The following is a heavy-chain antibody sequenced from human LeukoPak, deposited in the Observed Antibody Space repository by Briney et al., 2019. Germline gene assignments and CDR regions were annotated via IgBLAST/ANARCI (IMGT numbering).Heavy chain of an antibody. CDR3: ARDRAYGSGSYLN. Sequence: GGSLRLSCVASGFTFSGYTMNWVRQAPGKGLEWVSYISTTSSTIYYADSVKGRFTISRDNSRTPLYLQMNSLRVEDTAVYYCARDRAYGSGSYLNWGQGTLVTVSS. V-gene: IGHV3-48*01. CDR2: ISTTSSTI. CDR1: GFTFSGYT. D-gene: IGHD3-10*01. J-gene: IGHJ4*02.